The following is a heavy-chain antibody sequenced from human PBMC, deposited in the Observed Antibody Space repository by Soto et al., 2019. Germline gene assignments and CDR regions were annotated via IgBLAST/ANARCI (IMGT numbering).Heavy chain of an antibody. D-gene: IGHD3-10*01. CDR2: ISRSSTGI. CDR3: ARAVTWGLDV. CDR1: GFTFSLYS. J-gene: IGHJ6*02. Sequence: EVQLVESGGGLVQPGGSLRLSCAASGFTFSLYSMSWVRQAPGQGLEWVSYISRSSTGIHYAHSVKGRFTISRDDATSSMHLQMNSLRDGDTAVYYCARAVTWGLDVWGQGTTVSISS. V-gene: IGHV3-48*02.